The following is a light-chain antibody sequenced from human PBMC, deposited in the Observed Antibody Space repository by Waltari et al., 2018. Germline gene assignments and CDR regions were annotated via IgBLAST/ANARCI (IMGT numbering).Light chain of an antibody. CDR3: MQHKALPLT. J-gene: IGKJ4*01. CDR2: GGS. V-gene: IGKV2-40*01. CDR1: QSLLHTDGYSY. Sequence: DIVMTQTPLSLPVTPGEPASISCRSSQSLLHTDGYSYLDWYLQKPGQSPQLLIYGGSNRASGVPDRFSGSWSGTDFTLKISKVEAEDVGVYYCMQHKALPLTFGGGTKVEIK.